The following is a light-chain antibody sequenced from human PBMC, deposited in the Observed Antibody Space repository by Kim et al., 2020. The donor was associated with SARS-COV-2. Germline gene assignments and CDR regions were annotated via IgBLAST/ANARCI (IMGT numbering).Light chain of an antibody. Sequence: RQTATPTCTGNSNNVGNRGAAWLQQHQGHPPKLLSYRNNNRPSGISERISASRSGNTASLTIIGLQPEDEADYFCSTWDSSLSAVVFGGGTQLTVL. J-gene: IGLJ2*01. CDR1: SNNVGNRG. CDR3: STWDSSLSAVV. CDR2: RNN. V-gene: IGLV10-54*01.